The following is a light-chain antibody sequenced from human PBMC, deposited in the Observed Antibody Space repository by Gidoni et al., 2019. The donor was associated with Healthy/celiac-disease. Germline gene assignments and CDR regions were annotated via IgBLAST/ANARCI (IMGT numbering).Light chain of an antibody. V-gene: IGKV1-39*01. CDR2: AAS. CDR1: QSISSY. J-gene: IGKJ1*01. Sequence: DIQMTQSPSSLSASVGDRVCITCRASQSISSYLHWYQQKPGKAPKLLIYAASSLQSGVPSRFSGSGSGTDFTLTISSLQPEDFATYYCQPSYSTPRTFGQGTKVEIK. CDR3: QPSYSTPRT.